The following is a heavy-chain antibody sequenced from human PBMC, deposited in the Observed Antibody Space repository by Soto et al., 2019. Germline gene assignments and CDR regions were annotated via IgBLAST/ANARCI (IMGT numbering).Heavy chain of an antibody. V-gene: IGHV3-33*01. D-gene: IGHD2-15*01. CDR3: ARELGYCSGGSCYSPYAFDY. CDR2: IWYDGSNK. CDR1: GFTFSSYG. Sequence: QVQLVESGGGVVQPGRSLRLSCAASGFTFSSYGMHWVRQAPGKGLEWVAVIWYDGSNKYYADSVKGRFTISRDNSKNTLYLQMNSRRAEDTAVYYCARELGYCSGGSCYSPYAFDYWGQGTLVTVSS. J-gene: IGHJ4*02.